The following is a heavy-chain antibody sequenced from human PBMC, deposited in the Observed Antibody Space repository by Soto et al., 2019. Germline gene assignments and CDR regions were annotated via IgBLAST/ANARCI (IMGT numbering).Heavy chain of an antibody. V-gene: IGHV6-1*01. J-gene: IGHJ5*02. CDR3: ARDQVSITIFGVVIEWFDP. Sequence: SQTLSLTCAISGDSVSSNSAAWNWIRQSPSRGLEWLGRTYYRSKWCNDYAVSVKSRITINPDTSKNQFSLQLNSVTPEDTAVYYCARDQVSITIFGVVIEWFDPWGQGTLVTVSS. D-gene: IGHD3-3*01. CDR2: TYYRSKWCN. CDR1: GDSVSSNSAA.